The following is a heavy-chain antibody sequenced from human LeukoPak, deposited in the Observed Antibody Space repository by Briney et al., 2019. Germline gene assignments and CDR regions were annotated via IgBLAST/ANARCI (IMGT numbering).Heavy chain of an antibody. D-gene: IGHD2-15*01. V-gene: IGHV1-69*04. CDR1: GGTFSSYA. Sequence: SVKVSCKASGGTFSSYAISWVRQAPGQGLEWMGRIIPILGIANYAQKFQGRVTITADKSTSTAYMELSSLRSEDTAVYYCARVPAFCSGGSCPPYYYGMDVWGQGTTVTVSS. CDR2: IIPILGIA. J-gene: IGHJ6*02. CDR3: ARVPAFCSGGSCPPYYYGMDV.